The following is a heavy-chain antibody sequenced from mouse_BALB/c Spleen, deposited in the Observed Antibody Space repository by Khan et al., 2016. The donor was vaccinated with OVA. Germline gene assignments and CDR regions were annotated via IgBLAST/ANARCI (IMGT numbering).Heavy chain of an antibody. D-gene: IGHD1-1*01. J-gene: IGHJ4*01. Sequence: VQLKQSGPGLVKPSQSLSLTCTVTGYSITSNYAWNWIRQFPGNKLEWMCYISYSGSTSYNPSLKSRISFTRDTSKNQFFPQLNSVTTEDTATYYWARKNDYGYAVDYWGQGTSVTVSS. CDR1: GYSITSNYA. CDR2: ISYSGST. CDR3: ARKNDYGYAVDY. V-gene: IGHV3-2*02.